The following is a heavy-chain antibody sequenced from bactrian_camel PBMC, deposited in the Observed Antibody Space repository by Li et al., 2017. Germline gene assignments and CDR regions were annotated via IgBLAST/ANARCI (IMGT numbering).Heavy chain of an antibody. V-gene: IGHV3S1*01. J-gene: IGHJ4*01. CDR3: TKSFAS. CDR2: IQTRDAYT. CDR1: GFTFSKYW. Sequence: HVQLVESGGGLVQPGGSLRLSCAASGFTFSKYWMYWVRQAPGKGLEWMCIIQTRDAYTYCADSVKGRFTMSRDNTKNEVYLQMTSPKSDDTALYYCTKSFASWGQGTQVTVS.